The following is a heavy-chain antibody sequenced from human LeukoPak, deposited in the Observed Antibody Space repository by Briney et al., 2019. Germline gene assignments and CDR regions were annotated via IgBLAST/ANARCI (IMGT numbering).Heavy chain of an antibody. V-gene: IGHV4-59*01. CDR2: IYYSGST. Sequence: SETLSLTCTVSGGSISSYYWSWIRQPPGKGLEWVGYIYYSGSTNYNPSLKGRVTISVDTSKNQFSLKLSSVTAADTAVYYCARGFRYSSGWIDYWGQGTLVTVSS. CDR3: ARGFRYSSGWIDY. CDR1: GGSISSYY. D-gene: IGHD6-19*01. J-gene: IGHJ4*02.